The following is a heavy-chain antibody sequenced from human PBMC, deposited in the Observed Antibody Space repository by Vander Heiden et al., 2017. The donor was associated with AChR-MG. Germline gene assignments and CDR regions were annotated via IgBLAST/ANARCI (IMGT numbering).Heavy chain of an antibody. CDR2: IYYSGST. CDR3: ARVESAAAGLFDY. D-gene: IGHD6-13*01. CDR1: GGSISSGDYY. J-gene: IGHJ4*02. Sequence: QVQLQESGPGLVKPSQTLSLTCTVSGGSISSGDYYWSWIRQPPGKGLEWIGYIYYSGSTYYNPALKSRVTISVDTSKNQFSLKLSSVTAADTAVYYCARVESAAAGLFDYWGQGTLVTVSS. V-gene: IGHV4-30-4*01.